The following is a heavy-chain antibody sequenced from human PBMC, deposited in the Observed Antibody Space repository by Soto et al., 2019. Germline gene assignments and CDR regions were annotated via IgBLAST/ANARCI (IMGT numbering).Heavy chain of an antibody. CDR3: AALHYDILTGTGYYGMDV. V-gene: IGHV1-58*01. CDR2: IVVGSGNT. D-gene: IGHD3-9*01. CDR1: GFTFTSSA. Sequence: ASVKVSCKASGFTFTSSAVQWVRQARGQRLEWIGWIVVGSGNTNYAQKFQERVTITRDMSTSTAYMELSSLRSEDTAVCYCAALHYDILTGTGYYGMDVWGQGTTVTVSS. J-gene: IGHJ6*02.